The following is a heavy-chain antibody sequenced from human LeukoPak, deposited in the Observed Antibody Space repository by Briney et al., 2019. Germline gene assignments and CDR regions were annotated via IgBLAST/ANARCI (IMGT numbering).Heavy chain of an antibody. V-gene: IGHV1-2*02. Sequence: ASVKVSCKASGYTFTGYYMHWVRQAPGQGLEWMGWINPNSGSTNYAQKFQGRVTMTTDTSISTAYMELSRLRSDDTAVYYCARRTTVTNWFDPWGQGTLVAVSS. CDR1: GYTFTGYY. CDR2: INPNSGST. CDR3: ARRTTVTNWFDP. J-gene: IGHJ5*02. D-gene: IGHD4-11*01.